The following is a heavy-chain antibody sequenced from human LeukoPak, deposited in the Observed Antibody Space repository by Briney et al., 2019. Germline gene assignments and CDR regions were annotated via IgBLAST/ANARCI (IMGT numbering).Heavy chain of an antibody. J-gene: IGHJ3*02. CDR3: SRALLWFGELFSDAFDI. Sequence: ASVKVSCKASGYTLTSYYVHWVRQTPGQGLEWMGIINPDSGSTTYAEKFQGRVTMTRDTSTSTVYVGLSRLRSEDTAVYYCSRALLWFGELFSDAFDIWGQGTMVTVSS. CDR2: INPDSGST. CDR1: GYTLTSYY. V-gene: IGHV1-46*03. D-gene: IGHD3-10*01.